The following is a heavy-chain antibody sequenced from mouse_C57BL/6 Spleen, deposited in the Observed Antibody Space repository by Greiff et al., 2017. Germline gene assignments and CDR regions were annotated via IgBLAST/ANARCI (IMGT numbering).Heavy chain of an antibody. CDR2: ISDGGSYT. CDR1: GFTFSSYA. V-gene: IGHV5-4*01. Sequence: DVKLVESGGGLVKPGGSLKLSCAASGFTFSSYAMSWVRQTPEKRLEWVATISDGGSYTYYPDNVKGRFTISRDNAKNNLYLQMSHLKSEDTAMYYCARDLNYYAFAYWGQGTLVTVSA. J-gene: IGHJ3*01. CDR3: ARDLNYYAFAY. D-gene: IGHD1-1*01.